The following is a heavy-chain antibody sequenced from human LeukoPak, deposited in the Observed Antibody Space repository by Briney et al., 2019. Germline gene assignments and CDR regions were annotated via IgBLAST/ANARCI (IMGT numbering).Heavy chain of an antibody. CDR1: GGSISSYY. D-gene: IGHD1-26*01. J-gene: IGHJ6*02. Sequence: SETLSLTCTVSGGSISSYYWSWIRQPAGKGLEWIGRIDTSGSANYNPSLKSRVTMSVDTSKNQFSLKLSSLTAADTAVYYCARDQVGLDYYYGMDVWGQGTTVTVSS. CDR2: IDTSGSA. CDR3: ARDQVGLDYYYGMDV. V-gene: IGHV4-4*07.